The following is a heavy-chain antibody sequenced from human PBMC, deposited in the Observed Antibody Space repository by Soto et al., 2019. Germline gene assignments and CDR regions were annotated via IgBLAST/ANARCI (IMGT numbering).Heavy chain of an antibody. CDR2: IIPIFGTA. V-gene: IGHV1-69*13. J-gene: IGHJ4*02. CDR3: ARGNVVVPAAIHSYHFDY. Sequence: GASVKVSCKASGGTFSSYAISWVRQAPGQGLEWMGGIIPIFGTANYAQKFQGRVTITADESTSTAYMELSSLRSEDTAVYYCARGNVVVPAAIHSYHFDYWGQGTLVTVSS. CDR1: GGTFSSYA. D-gene: IGHD2-2*01.